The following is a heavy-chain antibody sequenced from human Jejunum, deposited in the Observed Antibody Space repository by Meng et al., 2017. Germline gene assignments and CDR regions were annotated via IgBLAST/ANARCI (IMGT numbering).Heavy chain of an antibody. CDR3: AKLLAPYYFDY. CDR2: IGGSGDEI. V-gene: IGHV3-23*01. J-gene: IGHJ4*02. CDR1: GFTFSNHA. Sequence: EGQLLESGGGLVQPGGALRRSCAASGFTFSNHAMSWVRQAPGKGLEWVSAIGGSGDEIYYADSVKGRFTISRDNSKNTLFLQMHSLRAADTAVYYCAKLLAPYYFDYWGQGTLVTVSS.